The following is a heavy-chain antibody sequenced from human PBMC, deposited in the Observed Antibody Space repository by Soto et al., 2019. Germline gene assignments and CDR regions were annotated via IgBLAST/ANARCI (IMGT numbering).Heavy chain of an antibody. J-gene: IGHJ4*02. CDR2: IYSSGSA. D-gene: IGHD1-1*01. Sequence: VRLQESGPGLVEPSETLSLTCSVSGDSINNYYWSWIRQPAGKGLEWIGRIYSSGSANYKPPLKTRGTMSVDTSKNQVFLSVTSVTAADTAVYFCARGGTRSADLPTYWGQGIQVIVSS. CDR3: ARGGTRSADLPTY. V-gene: IGHV4-4*07. CDR1: GDSINNYY.